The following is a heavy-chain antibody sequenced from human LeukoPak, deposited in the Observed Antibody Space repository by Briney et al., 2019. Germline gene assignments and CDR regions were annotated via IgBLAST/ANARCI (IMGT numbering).Heavy chain of an antibody. J-gene: IGHJ4*02. CDR1: GGSFSGYY. V-gene: IGHV4-34*01. CDR3: ARTTMVRGANDY. Sequence: SETLSLTCAVYGGSFSGYYWSWIRQPPGKGLEWIREINHSGSTNYNPSLKSRVTISVDKSKNQFSLKLSSVTAADTAVYYCARTTMVRGANDYWGQGTLVTVSS. D-gene: IGHD3-10*01. CDR2: INHSGST.